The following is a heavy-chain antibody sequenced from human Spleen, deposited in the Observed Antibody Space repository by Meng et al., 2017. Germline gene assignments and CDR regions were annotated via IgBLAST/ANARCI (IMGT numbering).Heavy chain of an antibody. J-gene: IGHJ4*02. CDR2: IDPKSGDT. CDR3: VRDEDISAAGKLFGDY. V-gene: IGHV1-2*06. Sequence: QVQLLRAGAEVKEPGASVKVSCKPSGYNFPDYWLHWVRRAPGQGLEWMGRIDPKSGDTHYAQRFQGRVTMTGDTSISTAYMELSGLRSDDTAMYYCVRDEDISAAGKLFGDYWGQGTLVTVSS. CDR1: GYNFPDYW. D-gene: IGHD6-13*01.